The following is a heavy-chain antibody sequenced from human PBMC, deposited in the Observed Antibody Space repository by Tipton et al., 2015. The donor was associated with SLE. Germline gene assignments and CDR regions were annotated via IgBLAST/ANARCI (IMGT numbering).Heavy chain of an antibody. D-gene: IGHD5-12*01. CDR2: VYYTGNT. Sequence: TLSLTCIVSGDSISSSSYYWGWIRQPPGKGLEWVGTVYYTGNTFYNPSLKSRVTISVDTSKNQFSLRLSSVTAADTAMYYCRRRRKYSGNDFDNWGQGTLVTVSS. CDR3: RRRRKYSGNDFDN. CDR1: GDSISSSSYY. V-gene: IGHV4-39*07. J-gene: IGHJ4*02.